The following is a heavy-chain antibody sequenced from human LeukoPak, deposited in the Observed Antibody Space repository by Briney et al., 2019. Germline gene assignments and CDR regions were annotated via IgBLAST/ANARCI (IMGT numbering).Heavy chain of an antibody. CDR1: GGSICSYY. J-gene: IGHJ4*02. V-gene: IGHV4-59*01. D-gene: IGHD3-10*01. CDR3: ARGPLWFGEYYFDY. CDR2: IYYSGST. Sequence: SETLSLTXTVSGGSICSYYWSWIRQTPGKGLEWIGYIYYSGSTNYNPSLKSRVTLSVDTSKNQFSLKLSSVTAADTAVYYCARGPLWFGEYYFDYWGQGTLVTVSS.